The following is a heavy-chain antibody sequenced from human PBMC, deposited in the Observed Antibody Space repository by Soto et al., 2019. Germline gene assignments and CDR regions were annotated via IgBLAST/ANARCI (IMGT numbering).Heavy chain of an antibody. CDR3: AKNQGVELVPLATVDWFDP. Sequence: SLRLSCAASGFIFENFGMSWVRQAPGKGLEWISSISGSGFRKYYADSVKGRFTISRDNSKSTVYLELNNLSAEDTAVYHCAKNQGVELVPLATVDWFDPWGQGSVVTVSS. J-gene: IGHJ5*02. V-gene: IGHV3-23*01. D-gene: IGHD1-26*01. CDR2: ISGSGFRK. CDR1: GFIFENFG.